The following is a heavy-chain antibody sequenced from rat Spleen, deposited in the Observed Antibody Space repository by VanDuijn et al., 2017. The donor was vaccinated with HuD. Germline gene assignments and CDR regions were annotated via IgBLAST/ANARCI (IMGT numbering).Heavy chain of an antibody. CDR3: TRDNNYDYFDY. CDR2: ITNTGGSI. J-gene: IGHJ2*01. CDR1: GFSFSKFG. V-gene: IGHV5S13*01. Sequence: EVQLVESGGGLVQPGRSLKLSCAASGFSFSKFGMAWVRQAPTKGLEWVASITNTGGSIYYPDSVKGRFTISRDNAQNTLYLQMNSLRSEDTATYYCTRDNNYDYFDYWGQGVMVTVSS. D-gene: IGHD1-10*01.